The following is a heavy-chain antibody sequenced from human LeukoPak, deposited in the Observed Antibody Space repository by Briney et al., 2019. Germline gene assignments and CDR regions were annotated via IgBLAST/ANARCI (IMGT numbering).Heavy chain of an antibody. J-gene: IGHJ4*02. V-gene: IGHV3-9*01. CDR2: ISWNSGSI. Sequence: GRSLRLSCAASGFTFDDYAMHWVRQAPGKGLEWVSGISWNSGSIGYADSVKGRFTISRDNAKNSLHLQMNSLRAEDTALYYRPRGGISNSGRGDLYFDYWGQETLVTVPS. CDR3: PRGGISNSGRGDLYFDY. D-gene: IGHD1-26*01. CDR1: GFTFDDYA.